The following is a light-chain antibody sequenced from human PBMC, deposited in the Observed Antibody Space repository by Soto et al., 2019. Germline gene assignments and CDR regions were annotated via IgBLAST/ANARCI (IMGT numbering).Light chain of an antibody. CDR2: GAT. CDR3: QQANSFPIT. Sequence: EIVLMQSPGTLSLSPGERATLSCRASQSVNSGYLVWYQQKPGQAPRLLIYGATSRATGIPDRFSASGSGTDFTLTISSLHPEDCAIYFCQQANSFPITFGQGTRLEIK. V-gene: IGKV3-20*01. J-gene: IGKJ5*01. CDR1: QSVNSGY.